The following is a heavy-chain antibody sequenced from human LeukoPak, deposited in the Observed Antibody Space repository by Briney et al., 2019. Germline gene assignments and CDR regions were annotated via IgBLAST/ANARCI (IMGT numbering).Heavy chain of an antibody. J-gene: IGHJ4*02. CDR1: GFTFSGSA. Sequence: SGGSLRLSCAASGFTFSGSAMHWVRQASGKGLEWVGRIRSKANSYATAYAASVKGRFTISRDDSKNTAYLQMNSLKTEDTAVYYCRVVVIDFDYWGQGTLVTVSS. V-gene: IGHV3-73*01. CDR3: RVVVIDFDY. CDR2: IRSKANSYAT. D-gene: IGHD2-21*01.